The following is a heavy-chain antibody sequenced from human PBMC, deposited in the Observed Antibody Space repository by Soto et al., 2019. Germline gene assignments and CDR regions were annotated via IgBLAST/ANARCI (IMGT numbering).Heavy chain of an antibody. CDR2: ISAYNGNT. J-gene: IGHJ5*02. CDR1: GYTFSSYG. CDR3: ARDSGSSPIWFDP. D-gene: IGHD6-13*01. Sequence: QVQLVQSGDEVKKPGASVKVSCQASGYTFSSYGITWVRQAPGQGLEWMGWISAYNGNTKYSQKVQGRVTMTADTSTSTAYMELRSLTSEDTAVYYCARDSGSSPIWFDPWGQGTLVSVSS. V-gene: IGHV1-18*01.